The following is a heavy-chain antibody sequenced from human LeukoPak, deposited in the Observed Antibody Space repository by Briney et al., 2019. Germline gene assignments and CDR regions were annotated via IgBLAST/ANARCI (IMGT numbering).Heavy chain of an antibody. CDR2: INHSGST. CDR3: ARDRSSGWYLYWYFDP. J-gene: IGHJ5*02. CDR1: GGSFSGYY. D-gene: IGHD6-19*01. Sequence: SETLSLTCAVYGGSFSGYYWSWIRQPPGKGLEWIGEINHSGSTNYNPSLKSRVTISVDTSKNQFPLKLSSVTAADTAVYYCARDRSSGWYLYWYFDPWGQGTLVTVSS. V-gene: IGHV4-34*01.